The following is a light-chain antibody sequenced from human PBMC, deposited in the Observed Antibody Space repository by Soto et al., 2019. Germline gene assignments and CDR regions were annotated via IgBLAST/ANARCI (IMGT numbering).Light chain of an antibody. CDR1: QTIISW. J-gene: IGKJ1*01. CDR3: QHYNSYSEA. V-gene: IGKV1-5*03. Sequence: DIQMTQSPSTLAGYVGDRVTITCRASQTIISWLAWYQQKQGKAHKLLIYKASTSRSGVPSRFSVSGAGTELTLAISSLQPDDFASYYCQHYNSYSEAFGQGTKVEL. CDR2: KAS.